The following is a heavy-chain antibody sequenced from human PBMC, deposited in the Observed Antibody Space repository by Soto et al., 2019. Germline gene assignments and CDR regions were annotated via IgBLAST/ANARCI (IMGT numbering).Heavy chain of an antibody. V-gene: IGHV3-30-3*01. J-gene: IGHJ6*02. CDR1: AFTFSSYA. D-gene: IGHD2-2*03. Sequence: GGSLRLSCAASAFTFSSYAMHWVRQAPGKGLEWVALISYDGVNKYYADSVKGRFTISRDRSKKTLYLQMNSLRAEDTAVYFCARGGYCNSTSCYKYGMDVWGQGTTVTVSS. CDR3: ARGGYCNSTSCYKYGMDV. CDR2: ISYDGVNK.